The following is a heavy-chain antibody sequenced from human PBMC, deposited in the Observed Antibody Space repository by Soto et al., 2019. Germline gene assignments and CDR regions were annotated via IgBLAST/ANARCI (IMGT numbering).Heavy chain of an antibody. V-gene: IGHV1-69*02. CDR1: GGTFSSYT. Sequence: QGQLVQSGAEVKKPGSSVKVSCKASGGTFSSYTISWVRQAPGQGLEWMGRIIPILGISNYAQKFQGRVTITADKSTSTAYMELSSLRSEDTAVYYCARGTIVVVAATPFWFDPWGQGTLVTVSS. CDR2: IIPILGIS. D-gene: IGHD2-15*01. J-gene: IGHJ5*02. CDR3: ARGTIVVVAATPFWFDP.